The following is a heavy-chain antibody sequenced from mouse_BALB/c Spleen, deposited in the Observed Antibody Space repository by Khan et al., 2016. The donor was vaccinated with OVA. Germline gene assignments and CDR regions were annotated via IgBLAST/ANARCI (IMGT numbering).Heavy chain of an antibody. CDR1: GYSFTGYF. J-gene: IGHJ2*01. D-gene: IGHD1-1*01. V-gene: IGHV1-20*02. CDR3: SRIYRSDFDY. Sequence: VQLQQSGPELVKPGASVKISCKASGYSFTGYFMNWVMQSHGKSLAWIGRINPHIGETLYNQKFKGKATLTVDESSSTAHMELRSLASEDSAVYYCSRIYRSDFDYWGQGTTLTVSS. CDR2: INPHIGET.